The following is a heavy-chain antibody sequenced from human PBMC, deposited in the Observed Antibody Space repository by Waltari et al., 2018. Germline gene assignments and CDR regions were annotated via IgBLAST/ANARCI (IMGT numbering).Heavy chain of an antibody. CDR1: GFTFRDTW. J-gene: IGHJ3*02. CDR2: IKSINHGGTT. D-gene: IGHD2-15*01. V-gene: IGHV3-15*01. Sequence: EAQLAESGGGLVEPGGTLRLYCTASGFTFRDTWMNWIRQTPGKRLEGVGRIKSINHGGTTEFASFVKDRFVISRDDSQGTVSLQMSNLEADDTAVYYCAALGTYNVFHIWGQGTKVTVSS. CDR3: AALGTYNVFHI.